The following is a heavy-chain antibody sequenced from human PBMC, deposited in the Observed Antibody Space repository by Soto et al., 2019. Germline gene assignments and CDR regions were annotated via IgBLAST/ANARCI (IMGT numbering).Heavy chain of an antibody. CDR2: IYPGDSDT. V-gene: IGHV5-51*01. CDR1: GYSFTNYW. CDR3: AVRPTTMAPDY. J-gene: IGHJ4*02. D-gene: IGHD3-10*01. Sequence: PGESLKISCKGSGYSFTNYWIGWVRQMPGKGLEWMGIIYPGDSDTRYSPSFQGQVSISADRSINTAYLQWSSLKASDTAMYYCAVRPTTMAPDYWGKGTLVTVSS.